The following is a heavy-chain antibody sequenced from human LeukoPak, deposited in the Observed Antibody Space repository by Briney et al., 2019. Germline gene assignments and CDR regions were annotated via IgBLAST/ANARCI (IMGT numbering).Heavy chain of an antibody. D-gene: IGHD6-13*01. CDR3: ARGYSTSWTYYFDY. V-gene: IGHV4-59*01. Sequence: SETLSLTCTVSDGAITGYYWGWIRQPPGKGLDWIGHVHYGGSTNYSPSLKSRVTISVDTSKNQFSLKLSSVSAADTAVYYCARGYSTSWTYYFDYWGQGALVTVSS. CDR2: VHYGGST. CDR1: DGAITGYY. J-gene: IGHJ4*02.